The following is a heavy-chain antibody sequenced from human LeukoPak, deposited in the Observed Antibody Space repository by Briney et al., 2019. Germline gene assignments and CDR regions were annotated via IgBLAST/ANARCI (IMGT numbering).Heavy chain of an antibody. CDR3: ANGYPTTGFDF. Sequence: SQTLSLTCTISGGSISSDGYYWSWIRQPPGKGLEWIGYIYHSGSTYYNPSLKSRVTISVDRSKNQFSLNLNSVTAADTAEYYCANGYPTTGFDFWGQGTLVTVSS. V-gene: IGHV4-30-2*01. J-gene: IGHJ3*01. D-gene: IGHD5-24*01. CDR1: GGSISSDGYY. CDR2: IYHSGST.